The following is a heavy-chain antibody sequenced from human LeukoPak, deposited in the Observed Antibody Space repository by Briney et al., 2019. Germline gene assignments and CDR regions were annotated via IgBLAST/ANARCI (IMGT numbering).Heavy chain of an antibody. CDR1: GFTFSSYS. CDR2: ISSSSSYI. CDR3: AKDWTTVTTNWD. J-gene: IGHJ4*02. V-gene: IGHV3-21*01. D-gene: IGHD4-17*01. Sequence: GGSLRLSCAASGFTFSSYSMNWVRQAPGKGLEWVSSISSSSSYIYYADSVKGRFTISRDNSKNTLYLQMNSLRAEDTAVYYCAKDWTTVTTNWDWGQGTLVTVSS.